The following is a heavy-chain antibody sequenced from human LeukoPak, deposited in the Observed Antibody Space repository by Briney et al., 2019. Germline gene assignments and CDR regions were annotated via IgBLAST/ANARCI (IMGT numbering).Heavy chain of an antibody. D-gene: IGHD3-22*01. V-gene: IGHV4-59*01. J-gene: IGHJ3*02. CDR3: AREYNYYDSSGWDAFEI. CDR2: IYYSGST. CDR1: GGSISTYY. Sequence: PSETLSLTCTVSGGSISTYYWNWIWQPPGKGLEWIGYIYYSGSTNYNPSLTGRVTISVDTSKSQFSLKLSSVTAADTAVYYCAREYNYYDSSGWDAFEIWGQGIMVTVSS.